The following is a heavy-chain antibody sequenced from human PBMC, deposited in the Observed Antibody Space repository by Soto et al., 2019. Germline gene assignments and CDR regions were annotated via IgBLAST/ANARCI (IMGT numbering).Heavy chain of an antibody. CDR3: ARVGPGAAAWFGP. V-gene: IGHV1-18*01. CDR1: GDTFSNYC. CDR2: LSLYSDGT. J-gene: IGHJ5*02. Sequence: QFQLVQTGGEVKGPGAPVKASCKNSGDTFSNYCITWGRQATGQPLDWLRWLSLYSDGTNDAHKLQGRVSMTTDTSTTTAYMDLRRMRSDDPDVYYCARVGPGAAAWFGPWGQGTLVTVSS. D-gene: IGHD2-2*01.